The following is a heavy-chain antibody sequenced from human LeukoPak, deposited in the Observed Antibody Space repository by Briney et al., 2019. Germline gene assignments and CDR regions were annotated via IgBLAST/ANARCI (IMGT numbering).Heavy chain of an antibody. J-gene: IGHJ4*02. CDR1: GFTFSSYG. Sequence: PGGSMRLSCAASGFTFSSYGMHWVLQAPGKGLEWVAVISYDGSNKYYADSVKGRFTISRDNSKNTLYLQMNSLRAEDTAVYYCAKVHDSSGYYSSFDYWGQGTLVTVSS. D-gene: IGHD3-22*01. CDR3: AKVHDSSGYYSSFDY. CDR2: ISYDGSNK. V-gene: IGHV3-30*18.